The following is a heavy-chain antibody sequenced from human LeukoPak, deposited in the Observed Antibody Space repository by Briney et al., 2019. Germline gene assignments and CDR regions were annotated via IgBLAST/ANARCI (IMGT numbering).Heavy chain of an antibody. D-gene: IGHD3-10*01. J-gene: IGHJ4*02. Sequence: GASVKVSCKASGYTFTSYDIHWVRQATGQGLEWMGWMNPNSGNTGYAQKFQGRVTMTRNTSISTAYMELSSLRSEDTAVYYCARGRKTFGEPSDYWGQGTLVTVSS. CDR1: GYTFTSYD. CDR3: ARGRKTFGEPSDY. CDR2: MNPNSGNT. V-gene: IGHV1-8*01.